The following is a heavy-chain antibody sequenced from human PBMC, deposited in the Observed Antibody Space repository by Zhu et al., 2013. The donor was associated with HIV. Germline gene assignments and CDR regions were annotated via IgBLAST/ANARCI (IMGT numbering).Heavy chain of an antibody. Sequence: QVQLVQSGAEVKKPGASVEVSCKASGYTFTSYGISWVRQAPGQGLEWMGWISAYNGNTNYAQKLQGRVTMTTDTSTSTAYMELRSLRSDDTAVYYCAREGREGYYYGSGTSSYYYYYGMDVWGQGTTGHRLL. CDR1: GYTFTSYG. CDR3: AREGREGYYYGSGTSSYYYYYGMDV. J-gene: IGHJ6*02. V-gene: IGHV1-18*01. CDR2: ISAYNGNT. D-gene: IGHD3-10*01.